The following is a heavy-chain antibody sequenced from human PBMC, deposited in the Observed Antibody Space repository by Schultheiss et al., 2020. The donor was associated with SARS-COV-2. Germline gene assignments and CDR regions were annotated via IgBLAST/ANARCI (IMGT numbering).Heavy chain of an antibody. Sequence: GGSLRLSCAASGFTVSNNYISWVRQAPGKGLEWVAVISHDGTKTYYADSVKGRFTISRDNSKNTLYLQMNSLRAEDTAVYYCARNSRDYYYMDVWGKGTTVTVS. CDR1: GFTVSNNY. CDR2: ISHDGTKT. V-gene: IGHV3-30*01. CDR3: ARNSRDYYYMDV. J-gene: IGHJ6*03.